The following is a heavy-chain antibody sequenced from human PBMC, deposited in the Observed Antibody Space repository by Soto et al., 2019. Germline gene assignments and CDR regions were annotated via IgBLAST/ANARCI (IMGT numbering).Heavy chain of an antibody. CDR1: GFTFSTCG. J-gene: IGHJ6*02. V-gene: IGHV3-30*18. Sequence: PGGSLRLSCAASGFTFSTCGMHWVRQAPGKGLEWVAVISYDGSNKYYADSVKGRFTISRDNSKNTLYLQMNSLRAEDTAVYYCAKDQGRYCSSMDVWGQGTTVTVSS. CDR2: ISYDGSNK. D-gene: IGHD2-2*01. CDR3: AKDQGRYCSSMDV.